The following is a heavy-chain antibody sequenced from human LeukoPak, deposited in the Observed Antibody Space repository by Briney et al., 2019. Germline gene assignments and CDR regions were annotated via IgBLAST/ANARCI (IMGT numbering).Heavy chain of an antibody. D-gene: IGHD3-3*01. J-gene: IGHJ3*02. CDR3: ARGLDGITIFGVVITDAFDI. V-gene: IGHV4-34*01. CDR1: GGSFSGYY. Sequence: SETLSLTCAVYGGSFSGYYWSWLRQPPGKGLEWIGEINHSGSTNYNPSLKSRVTISVDTSKNQFSLKLSSVTAADTAVYYCARGLDGITIFGVVITDAFDIWGQGTMVTVSS. CDR2: INHSGST.